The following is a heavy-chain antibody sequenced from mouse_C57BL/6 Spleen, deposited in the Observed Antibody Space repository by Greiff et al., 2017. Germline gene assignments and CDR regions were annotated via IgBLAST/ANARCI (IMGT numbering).Heavy chain of an antibody. CDR1: GYSITSGYY. CDR3: ARDRYYVDY. V-gene: IGHV3-6*01. J-gene: IGHJ2*01. CDR2: ISYDGSN. Sequence: EVQLVESGPGLVKPSQSLSLTCSVTGYSITSGYYWNWIRQFPGNKLEWMGYISYDGSNNYNPSLKNRISITRDTSKNQFFLKLNSVTTEDTATYYCARDRYYVDYWGQGTTRTVSS.